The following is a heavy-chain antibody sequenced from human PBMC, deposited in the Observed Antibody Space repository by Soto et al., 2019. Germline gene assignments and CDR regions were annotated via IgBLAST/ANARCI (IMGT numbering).Heavy chain of an antibody. V-gene: IGHV1-3*01. J-gene: IGHJ6*03. CDR1: GYTFTSYA. D-gene: IGHD6-13*01. CDR3: AIVRLPRKPAAGTLYYCYMDG. Sequence: ASVKVSCKASGYTFTSYAMHWVRQAPGQRLEWMGWINAGNGNTKYSQKFQGRVTITRDTSASTAYMELSSLRSEDTAVYYCAIVRLPRKPAAGTLYYCYMDGWGQGTTGTFS. CDR2: INAGNGNT.